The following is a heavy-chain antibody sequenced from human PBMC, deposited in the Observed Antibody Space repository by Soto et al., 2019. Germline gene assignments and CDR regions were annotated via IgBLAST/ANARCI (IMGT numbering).Heavy chain of an antibody. J-gene: IGHJ5*02. CDR2: IYYSGST. V-gene: IGHV4-31*03. D-gene: IGHD5-18*01. Sequence: QVQLQESGPGLVKPSQTLSLTCTVSGGSISSGGYYWSWIRQHPGKGLEWIGYIYYSGSTYYNPSLKSRVTISVDTSKNQFSLKMSSVTAADTAVYYCARMDTAMVNNWFDPWGQGTLVTVSS. CDR1: GGSISSGGYY. CDR3: ARMDTAMVNNWFDP.